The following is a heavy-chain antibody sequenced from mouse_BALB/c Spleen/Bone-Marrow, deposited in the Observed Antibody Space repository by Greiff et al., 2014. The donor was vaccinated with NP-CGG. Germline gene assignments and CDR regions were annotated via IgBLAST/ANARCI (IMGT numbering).Heavy chain of an antibody. Sequence: EVQVVESGGDLVKPGGSLKLSCAASGFTFSSYGMSWVRQTPDKRLEWVGTISSGGSYTYYPDSVKGRITISRDNAKNALYLKMGSLKSEGTTMYYCARDTMITYYYAMDYWGQGTSVTVSS. J-gene: IGHJ4*01. V-gene: IGHV5-6*01. D-gene: IGHD2-4*01. CDR1: GFTFSSYG. CDR3: ARDTMITYYYAMDY. CDR2: ISSGGSYT.